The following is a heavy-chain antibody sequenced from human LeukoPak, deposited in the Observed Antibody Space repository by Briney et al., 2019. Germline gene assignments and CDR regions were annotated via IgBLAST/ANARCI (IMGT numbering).Heavy chain of an antibody. CDR3: ASSAAGLSIDAFDI. V-gene: IGHV4-59*01. D-gene: IGHD6-13*01. Sequence: SETLSLTCTVSGGSISSYYWSWIRQPPGKGLEWIGYIYYSGNTHYTPFLKSRVTISVDTSKNQFSLKLSSLTAADTAVYYCASSAAGLSIDAFDIWGQGTMVTVSS. J-gene: IGHJ3*02. CDR1: GGSISSYY. CDR2: IYYSGNT.